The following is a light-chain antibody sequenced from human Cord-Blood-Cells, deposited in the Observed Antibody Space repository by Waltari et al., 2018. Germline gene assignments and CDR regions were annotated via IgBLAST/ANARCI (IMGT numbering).Light chain of an antibody. CDR2: GAS. J-gene: IGKJ4*01. Sequence: EIVLTQYPGTLSLSPGERATLSCRASQSVSSSYLAWYKQKPGQAPRLLIYGASSRATGIPDRFSGSGSGTDFTLTISRLEPEDFAVYYCQQYGSSPPVTFGGGTKVEIK. CDR3: QQYGSSPPVT. CDR1: QSVSSSY. V-gene: IGKV3-20*01.